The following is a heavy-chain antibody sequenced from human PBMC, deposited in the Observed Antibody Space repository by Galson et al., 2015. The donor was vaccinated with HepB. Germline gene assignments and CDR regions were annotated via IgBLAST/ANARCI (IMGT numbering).Heavy chain of an antibody. J-gene: IGHJ4*02. CDR2: IKQDGSEK. Sequence: SLRLSCAASGFTFSSYWMSWVRQAPGKGLEWVANIKQDGSEKYYVDSVKGRFTISRDNAKNSLYLQMNSLRAEDTAVYYCARDGSWGNYVHFDYWGQGTLVTVSS. CDR3: ARDGSWGNYVHFDY. CDR1: GFTFSSYW. D-gene: IGHD4-11*01. V-gene: IGHV3-7*03.